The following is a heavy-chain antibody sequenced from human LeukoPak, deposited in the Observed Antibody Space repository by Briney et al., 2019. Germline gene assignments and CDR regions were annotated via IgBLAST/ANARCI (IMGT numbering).Heavy chain of an antibody. CDR3: TKVGGDIPDY. D-gene: IGHD2-21*02. CDR2: ISGSGDKT. CDR1: GFTFSNYA. Sequence: PGGSLRPSCAASGFTFSNYAMHWVRQAPGKGLEWVSAISGSGDKTYYADSMKGRFTISRDNSKNTLFLQMNSLRVEDTALYYCTKVGGDIPDYWGQGTLVSVSS. J-gene: IGHJ4*02. V-gene: IGHV3-23*01.